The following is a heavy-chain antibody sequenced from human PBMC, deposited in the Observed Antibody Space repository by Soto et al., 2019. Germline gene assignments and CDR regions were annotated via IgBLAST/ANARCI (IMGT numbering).Heavy chain of an antibody. J-gene: IGHJ4*02. CDR2: IYDSGSS. CDR3: AREKGYISGPKNFDY. D-gene: IGHD5-12*01. Sequence: LSLTCTVSGASISSGDYFWSWIRQSPGKGLEWIGYIYDSGSSYYNPSLKSRVTMSVDTSKNQFSLKLRSVTAADTAVYYCAREKGYISGPKNFDYWGQGTLVTV. V-gene: IGHV4-30-4*01. CDR1: GASISSGDYF.